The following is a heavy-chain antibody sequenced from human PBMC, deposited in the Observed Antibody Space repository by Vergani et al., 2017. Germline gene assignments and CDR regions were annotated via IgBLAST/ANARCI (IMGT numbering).Heavy chain of an antibody. CDR1: GGSISSYY. V-gene: IGHV4-59*01. Sequence: QVQLQESGPGLVKPSETLSLTCTVSGGSISSYYWSWIRRPPGKGLEWIGYIYYSGSTNYNPSLKSRVTISVDTSKNQFSLKLSSVTAADTAVYYCARDSGGYAIDYWGQGTLVTVSS. D-gene: IGHD3-10*01. CDR3: ARDSGGYAIDY. J-gene: IGHJ4*02. CDR2: IYYSGST.